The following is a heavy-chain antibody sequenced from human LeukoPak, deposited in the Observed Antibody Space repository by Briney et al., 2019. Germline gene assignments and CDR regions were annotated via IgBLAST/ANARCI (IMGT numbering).Heavy chain of an antibody. D-gene: IGHD1-26*01. Sequence: GGSLRLSCAASGFTFSSYAMSWVRQAPGKGLEWVSAISGSGGSTYYADSVKGWFTISRDNSKNTLYLQMNSLRAEDTAVYYCAKSGSGSYSLYYYYYMDVWGKGTTVTVSS. J-gene: IGHJ6*03. CDR2: ISGSGGST. V-gene: IGHV3-23*01. CDR3: AKSGSGSYSLYYYYYMDV. CDR1: GFTFSSYA.